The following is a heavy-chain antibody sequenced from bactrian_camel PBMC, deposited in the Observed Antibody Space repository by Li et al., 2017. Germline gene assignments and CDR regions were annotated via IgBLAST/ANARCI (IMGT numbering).Heavy chain of an antibody. CDR3: VRDRTLGLGDFGY. Sequence: QVQLVESGGGLVQPGGSLRLACRGSGFTFSGYWMYWVRQTPAKGLEWVSGVAGNGGSTEYADSIVGRFTISRDNARNMVYLHMTSLKPEDTGVYYCVRDRTLGLGDFGYWGQGTQVTVS. CDR1: GFTFSGYW. CDR2: VAGNGGST. V-gene: IGHV3S25*01. J-gene: IGHJ6*01. D-gene: IGHD1*01.